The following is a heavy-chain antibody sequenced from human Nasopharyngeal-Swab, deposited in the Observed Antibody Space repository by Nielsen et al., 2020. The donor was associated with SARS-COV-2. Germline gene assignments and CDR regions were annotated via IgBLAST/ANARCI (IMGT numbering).Heavy chain of an antibody. CDR3: AKSECSSTSCYVDYYYYYMDV. Sequence: GESLKISCAASGFTFSSYAMSWVRQAPGKGLEWVSAISGSGGSTYYADSVKGRFTISRDNSKNTLYLQMNSLRAEDTAVYYCAKSECSSTSCYVDYYYYYMDVWGKGTTVTVSS. V-gene: IGHV3-23*01. CDR1: GFTFSSYA. D-gene: IGHD2-2*01. J-gene: IGHJ6*03. CDR2: ISGSGGST.